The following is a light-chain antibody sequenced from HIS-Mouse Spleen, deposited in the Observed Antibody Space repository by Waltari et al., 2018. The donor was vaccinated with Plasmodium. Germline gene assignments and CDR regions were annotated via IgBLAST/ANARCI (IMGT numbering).Light chain of an antibody. CDR1: STNIGSNP. V-gene: IGLV1-44*01. CDR3: AAWDDSLNGWV. Sequence: QSVLTQPPSASGTPGQRVTISCSGSSTNIGSNPVTWYQQLQGTAPKLLIYSNNQRPSGVPDRFSGSKSGTSASLAISGLQSEDEADYYCAAWDDSLNGWVFGGGTKLTVL. J-gene: IGLJ3*02. CDR2: SNN.